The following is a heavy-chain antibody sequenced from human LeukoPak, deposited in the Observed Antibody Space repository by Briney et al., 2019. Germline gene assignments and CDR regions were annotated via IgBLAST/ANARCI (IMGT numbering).Heavy chain of an antibody. CDR3: TTDFYYYGSGTYYNVDH. Sequence: GGSLRLSCAASGFTFSNAWMSWVRQAPGKGLEWVGRIKSKTDGGTTDYAAPVKGRFTISRDDSKNTLYLQMNSLKTEDTAVYYCTTDFYYYGSGTYYNVDHWGQGTLVTVSS. V-gene: IGHV3-15*01. J-gene: IGHJ4*02. CDR2: IKSKTDGGTT. CDR1: GFTFSNAW. D-gene: IGHD3-10*01.